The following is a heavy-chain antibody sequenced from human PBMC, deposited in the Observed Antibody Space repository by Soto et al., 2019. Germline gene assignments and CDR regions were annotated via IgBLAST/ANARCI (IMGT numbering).Heavy chain of an antibody. CDR2: ISGSAGST. D-gene: IGHD4-17*01. V-gene: IGHV3-23*01. CDR3: VKGCRLPSYFDC. J-gene: IGHJ4*02. CDR1: GFTFSSYA. Sequence: GGSLRLSCAASGFTFSSYAMTWVRQAPGKGLEWVSTISGSAGSTYYADSVKGRFTISRDNSKNTLSLQMNSLRAEDTAVYVCVKGCRLPSYFDCWGQGTLVTVSS.